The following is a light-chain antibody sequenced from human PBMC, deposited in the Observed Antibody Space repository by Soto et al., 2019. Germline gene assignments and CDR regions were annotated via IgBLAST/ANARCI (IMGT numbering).Light chain of an antibody. Sequence: DIQMTQSPSTLSASVGDRVTITCRASQTMSKWLVWYQQKPGKAPKVLIFDASILASGVPSRFSGSGYGTEFTHPISSMQPDDFATYYCQQYNGYSTWTFGQGTKVDIK. V-gene: IGKV1-5*01. CDR3: QQYNGYSTWT. J-gene: IGKJ1*01. CDR2: DAS. CDR1: QTMSKW.